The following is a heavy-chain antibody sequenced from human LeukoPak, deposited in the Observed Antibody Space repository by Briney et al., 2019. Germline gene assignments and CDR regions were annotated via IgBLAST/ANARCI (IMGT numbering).Heavy chain of an antibody. CDR2: INPSGDST. V-gene: IGHV1-46*01. CDR1: GYTFTSYD. CDR3: ASVLYCGADCYSGRYFFDY. Sequence: ASVKVSCRASGYTFTSYDMHWVRQAPGQGLEWMGIINPSGDSTSYAQKFQGRVTMTRDTSTSTVYMELSSLRSEDTAVYYCASVLYCGADCYSGRYFFDYWGQGTLVTVSS. J-gene: IGHJ4*02. D-gene: IGHD2-21*02.